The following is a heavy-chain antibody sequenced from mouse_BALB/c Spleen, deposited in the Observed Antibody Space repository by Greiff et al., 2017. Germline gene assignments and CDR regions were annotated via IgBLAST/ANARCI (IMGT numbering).Heavy chain of an antibody. D-gene: IGHD2-12*01. Sequence: EVQLQESGAELVRSGASVKLSCTASGFNIKDYYMHWVKQRPEQGLEWIGWIDPENGDTEYAPKFQGKATMTADTSSNTAYLQLSSLTSEDTAVYYCNALYDVSAMDYWGQGTSVTVSS. CDR2: IDPENGDT. CDR3: NALYDVSAMDY. J-gene: IGHJ4*01. CDR1: GFNIKDYY. V-gene: IGHV14-4*02.